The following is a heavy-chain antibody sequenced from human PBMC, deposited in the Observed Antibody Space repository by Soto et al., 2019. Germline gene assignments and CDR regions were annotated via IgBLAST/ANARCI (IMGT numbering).Heavy chain of an antibody. Sequence: SVKVSCKASGYTFTGFYVHWVRQAPRQGLEWMGWINPRNGDKILAQKFEGRVTSTRDTSVTTAYLDLSSLSSDDTAVYYCARGPFGDSPIDFWGPGTVVTVSS. D-gene: IGHD3-10*01. CDR1: GYTFTGFY. J-gene: IGHJ3*01. CDR2: INPRNGDK. CDR3: ARGPFGDSPIDF. V-gene: IGHV1-2*02.